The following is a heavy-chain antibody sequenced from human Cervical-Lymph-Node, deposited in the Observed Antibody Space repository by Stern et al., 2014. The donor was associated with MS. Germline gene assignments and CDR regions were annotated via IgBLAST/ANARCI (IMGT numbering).Heavy chain of an antibody. Sequence: QVQLVESGAEVKKPGSSVKVSCKASGGTFSNYATSWVRQAPGQGLEWMGGIVPLFGKPNYAQKFQGRVTITADESTSTAYMDLSSLRSEDTAVYYCASPLTATSEPFGYYGMDVWGQGTTVTVS. J-gene: IGHJ6*02. CDR3: ASPLTATSEPFGYYGMDV. CDR1: GGTFSNYA. D-gene: IGHD4-17*01. CDR2: IVPLFGKP. V-gene: IGHV1-69*01.